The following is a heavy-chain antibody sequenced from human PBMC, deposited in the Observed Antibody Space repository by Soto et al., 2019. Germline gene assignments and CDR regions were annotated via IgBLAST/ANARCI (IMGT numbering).Heavy chain of an antibody. CDR2: INPNSGGT. V-gene: IGHV1-2*02. Sequence: ASVKVSCKASGYTFTGYYMHWVRQAPGQGLEWMGWINPNSGGTNYAQKFQGRATMTRDTSISTAYMELSRLRSDDTAVYYCATSITMVRGVIQYYYYGMDVWGQGTTVTVSS. CDR1: GYTFTGYY. D-gene: IGHD3-10*01. J-gene: IGHJ6*02. CDR3: ATSITMVRGVIQYYYYGMDV.